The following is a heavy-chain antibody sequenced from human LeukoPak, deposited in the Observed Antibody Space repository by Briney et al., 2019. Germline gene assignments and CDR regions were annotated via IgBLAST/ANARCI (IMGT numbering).Heavy chain of an antibody. D-gene: IGHD3-9*01. CDR3: AKDGVFTIPYMDV. CDR2: ITTSSTYI. CDR1: GFAFSDYS. V-gene: IGHV3-21*01. Sequence: PGGSLRLSCSASGFAFSDYSMNWVRQAPGKGLEWVSCITTSSTYIYYADSVKGRFTVSRDNSKNTLYLQMNSLRPEDTAVYYCAKDGVFTIPYMDVWGKGTTVTISS. J-gene: IGHJ6*03.